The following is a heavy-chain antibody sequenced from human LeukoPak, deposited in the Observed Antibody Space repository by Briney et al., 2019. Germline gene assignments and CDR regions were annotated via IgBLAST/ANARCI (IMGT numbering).Heavy chain of an antibody. CDR1: GFTVSSNY. J-gene: IGHJ5*02. D-gene: IGHD3-10*01. Sequence: GGSLRLSCAASGFTVSSNYMSWVRQAPGKGLEWVSVIYSGGSTYYADSVKGRFTISRDNSKNTLYLQMNSLRAEDTAVYYCARGRYGSGKNWFDPWGQGTLVTVSS. V-gene: IGHV3-53*01. CDR3: ARGRYGSGKNWFDP. CDR2: IYSGGST.